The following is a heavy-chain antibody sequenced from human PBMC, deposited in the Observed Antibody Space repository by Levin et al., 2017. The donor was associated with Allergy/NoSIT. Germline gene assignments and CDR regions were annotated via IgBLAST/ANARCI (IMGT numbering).Heavy chain of an antibody. Sequence: PGGSLRLSCAASGFTFSNAYMSWVRRAPGKGLEWVGRIKSKTDGGTTDYAAPVKGRFIISRDDSKNTLYLQMNSLKTEDTAIYYCTSHLYYYFDSWGQGTLVTVSS. CDR1: GFTFSNAY. D-gene: IGHD3-10*01. V-gene: IGHV3-15*01. J-gene: IGHJ4*02. CDR3: TSHLYYYFDS. CDR2: IKSKTDGGTT.